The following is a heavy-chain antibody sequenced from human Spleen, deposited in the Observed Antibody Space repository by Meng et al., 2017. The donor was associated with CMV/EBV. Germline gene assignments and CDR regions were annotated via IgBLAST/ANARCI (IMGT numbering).Heavy chain of an antibody. CDR1: GYTFTSYA. Sequence: SGYTFTSYAMHWVRQAPGQRLEWMGWINAGNGNTKYSQKFQGRVTITRDTSASTAYMELSSLRSEDTAVYYCAREGFGGFGEDPFDYWGQGTLVTVSS. CDR2: INAGNGNT. D-gene: IGHD3-10*01. J-gene: IGHJ4*02. V-gene: IGHV1-3*01. CDR3: AREGFGGFGEDPFDY.